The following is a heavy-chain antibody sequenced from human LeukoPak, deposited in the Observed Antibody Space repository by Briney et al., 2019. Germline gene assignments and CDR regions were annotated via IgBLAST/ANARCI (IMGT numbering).Heavy chain of an antibody. D-gene: IGHD5-18*01. CDR2: IIPIFGTA. V-gene: IGHV1-69*05. CDR3: ARDRDSFGPFSFYYMDV. Sequence: GASVKVSCKASGGTFSSYAISWVRQAPGQGLEWMGRIIPIFGTANYAQKFQGRVTMTRDTSTSTVYLQLSSLRSEDTAMYFCARDRDSFGPFSFYYMDVWGKGTTVTVSS. J-gene: IGHJ6*03. CDR1: GGTFSSYA.